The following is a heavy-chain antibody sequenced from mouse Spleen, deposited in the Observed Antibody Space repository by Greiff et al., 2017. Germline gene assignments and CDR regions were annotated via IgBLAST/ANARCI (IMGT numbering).Heavy chain of an antibody. V-gene: IGHV1-15*01. D-gene: IGHD1-1*01. CDR3: TVVYYFDY. J-gene: IGHJ2*01. CDR1: GYTFTDYE. Sequence: QVQLKESGPELVRPGASVTLSCKASGYTFTDYEMHWVKQTPVHGLEWIGAIDPETGGTAYNQKFKGKAILTADKSSSTAYMELRSLTSEDSAVYYCTVVYYFDYWGQGTTLTVSS. CDR2: IDPETGGT.